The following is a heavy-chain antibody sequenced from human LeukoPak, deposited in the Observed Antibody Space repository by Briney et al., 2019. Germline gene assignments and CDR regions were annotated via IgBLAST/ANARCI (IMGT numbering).Heavy chain of an antibody. CDR2: IRSTTYDETT. D-gene: IGHD3-22*01. J-gene: IGHJ4*02. Sequence: GGSLRLSCTASGFTFGDFVMSWVRQAPGKGLEWVSFIRSTTYDETTEYAASVQGRFTISRDDSKSIAYLQMNSLKTEDTAVYYCTRDHPPSYYYDSSGYQFDYWGQGTLVTVSS. V-gene: IGHV3-49*04. CDR3: TRDHPPSYYYDSSGYQFDY. CDR1: GFTFGDFV.